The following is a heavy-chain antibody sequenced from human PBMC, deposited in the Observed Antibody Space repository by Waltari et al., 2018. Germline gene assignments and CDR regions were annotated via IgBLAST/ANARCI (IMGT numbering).Heavy chain of an antibody. CDR1: GFTFSSYA. CDR2: ISGSGVST. Sequence: EVQLLESGGGLVQPGGSLRLSCAASGFTFSSYAMSWVRQAPGKGLGWVSAISGSGVSTSLADSVKGRFTISRDNSKNTLYLQMNSLRAEDTAVYYCAKDGEWLPPAGFDPWGQGTLVTVSS. D-gene: IGHD3-3*01. CDR3: AKDGEWLPPAGFDP. V-gene: IGHV3-23*01. J-gene: IGHJ5*02.